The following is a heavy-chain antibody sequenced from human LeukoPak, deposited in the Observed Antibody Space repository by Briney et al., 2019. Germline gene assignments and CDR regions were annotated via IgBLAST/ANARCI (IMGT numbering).Heavy chain of an antibody. D-gene: IGHD3-16*01. J-gene: IGHJ4*02. V-gene: IGHV4-30-2*01. Sequence: SETLSLTCAVSGGSISSGGYSWSWIRQPPGKGLEWIGYIYHSGSTYYNPSLKSRVTISVDRSKNQFSLKLSSVTAADTAVYYWARAGHYVFGRGKKSAWFDYGGQGTLVTVSS. CDR1: GGSISSGGYS. CDR3: ARAGHYVFGRGKKSAWFDY. CDR2: IYHSGST.